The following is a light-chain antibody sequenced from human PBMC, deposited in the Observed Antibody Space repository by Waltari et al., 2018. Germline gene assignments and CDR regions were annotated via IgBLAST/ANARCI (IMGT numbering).Light chain of an antibody. CDR3: QQYNNFWT. CDR2: HAS. Sequence: DIQMTQSPATLSASVGDRVTIPCRASQSISSWLAWFQQKPGKAPKLLIYHASGLESGVPSRFSGSGSGTEFTLTISSLQPDDFATYYCQQYNNFWTFGQGTKVEIK. CDR1: QSISSW. V-gene: IGKV1-5*01. J-gene: IGKJ1*01.